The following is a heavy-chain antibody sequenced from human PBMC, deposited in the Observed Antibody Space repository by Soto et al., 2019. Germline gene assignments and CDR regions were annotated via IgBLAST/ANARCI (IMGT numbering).Heavy chain of an antibody. CDR3: ASDEVTIFGVVIPGHYGMDV. J-gene: IGHJ6*02. CDR1: GGTFSSYA. D-gene: IGHD3-3*01. Sequence: SVKVSCKASGGTFSSYAISWVRQAPGQGLEWMGGIIPIFGTANYAQKFQGRVTITADESTSTAYLELSSLRSEDTAVYYCASDEVTIFGVVIPGHYGMDVWGQGTTVTVSS. CDR2: IIPIFGTA. V-gene: IGHV1-69*13.